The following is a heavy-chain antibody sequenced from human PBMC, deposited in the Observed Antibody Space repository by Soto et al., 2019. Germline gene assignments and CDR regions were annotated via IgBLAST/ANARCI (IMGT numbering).Heavy chain of an antibody. V-gene: IGHV4-31*03. CDR2: IYYSGST. J-gene: IGHJ4*02. D-gene: IGHD2-21*02. CDR3: ARDRSSGVGDSDYFDC. CDR1: GGSISSGGYY. Sequence: PSETLSLTCTVSGGSISSGGYYWSWIRQHPGKGLEWIGYIYYSGSTYYNPSLKSRVTISVDTSKNQFSLKLSSVTAADTAVYYCARDRSSGVGDSDYFDCWGQGTLVTAPQ.